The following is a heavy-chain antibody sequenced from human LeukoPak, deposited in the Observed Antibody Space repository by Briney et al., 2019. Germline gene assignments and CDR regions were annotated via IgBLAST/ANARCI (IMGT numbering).Heavy chain of an antibody. CDR1: GFAFSSYW. D-gene: IGHD6-19*01. J-gene: IGHJ3*02. V-gene: IGHV3-7*04. CDR2: VDLDGGGK. Sequence: GGSLRLSCVASGFAFSSYWMAWVRQAPGRGLAWVASVDLDGGGKYSVDSVKGRFTISRDNAKNSLYLQMDSLRAGDTAVYYCVRGSGWAFDIWGQGTMVTVSS. CDR3: VRGSGWAFDI.